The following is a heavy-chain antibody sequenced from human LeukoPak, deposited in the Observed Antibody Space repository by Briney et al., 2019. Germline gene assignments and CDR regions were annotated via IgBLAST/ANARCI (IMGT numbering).Heavy chain of an antibody. V-gene: IGHV1-69*04. CDR3: ARDSPDYGALERYYYGMDV. Sequence: ASVKVSCKASGGTFSSYAISWVRQAPGQGLEWMGRIIPILGIANYAQKFQGRVTITADKSTSTAYMELSSLRSEDTAVYYCARDSPDYGALERYYYGMDVWGQGTTVTVSS. CDR2: IIPILGIA. J-gene: IGHJ6*02. D-gene: IGHD4-17*01. CDR1: GGTFSSYA.